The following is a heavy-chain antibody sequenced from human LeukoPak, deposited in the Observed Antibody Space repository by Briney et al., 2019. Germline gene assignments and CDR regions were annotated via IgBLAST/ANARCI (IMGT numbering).Heavy chain of an antibody. D-gene: IGHD3-10*01. CDR1: GGSISSSSYY. V-gene: IGHV4-39*01. CDR3: ARYYGSGTLADY. Sequence: PSETLSLTCTVSGGSISSSSYYWGWIRQPPGKGLEWIGSIYYSGSTYYNPSLKSRVTISVDTSKNQCSLRLSSVTAADTAVYYCARYYGSGTLADYWGQGTLVTVSS. CDR2: IYYSGST. J-gene: IGHJ4*02.